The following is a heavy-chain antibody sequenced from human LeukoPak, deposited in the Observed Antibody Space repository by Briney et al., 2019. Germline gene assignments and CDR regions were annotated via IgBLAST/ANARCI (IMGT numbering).Heavy chain of an antibody. D-gene: IGHD3-22*01. CDR2: INHSGST. CDR3: ASYHYYDSSGYSHHAFDV. CDR1: GGSFSGYY. J-gene: IGHJ3*01. V-gene: IGHV4-34*01. Sequence: SETLSLTCAVYGGSFSGYYWSWIRQPPGKGLEWIGEINHSGSTNYNPSLKSRVTMSVDTSRNQFSLKLSSVTAADTAIYYCASYHYYDSSGYSHHAFDVWGQGTMVTVSS.